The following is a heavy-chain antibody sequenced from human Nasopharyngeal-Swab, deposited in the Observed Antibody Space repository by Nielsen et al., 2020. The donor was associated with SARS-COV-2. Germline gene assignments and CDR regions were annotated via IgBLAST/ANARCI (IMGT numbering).Heavy chain of an antibody. CDR1: GGSISSGGYY. V-gene: IGHV4-31*03. Sequence: SETLSLTCTVSGGSISSGGYYWRWIRQHPGKGLEWIWYIYYSGSTYYNPSLKSRVTISVDTSKNQFSLKQSSVTAADTAVYYCARAKSNWNPNWFDPWGQGTLVTVSS. CDR3: ARAKSNWNPNWFDP. D-gene: IGHD1-20*01. J-gene: IGHJ5*02. CDR2: IYYSGST.